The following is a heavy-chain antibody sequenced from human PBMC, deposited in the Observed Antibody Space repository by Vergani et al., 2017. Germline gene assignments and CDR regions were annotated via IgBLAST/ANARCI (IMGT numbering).Heavy chain of an antibody. V-gene: IGHV1-69*02. D-gene: IGHD4-17*01. J-gene: IGHJ2*01. CDR2: ITPFLDII. CDR3: ARFATVTTPVGYFDL. CDR1: GGTFSSYT. Sequence: QVQLVQSGAEVKKSGSSVKVSCKASGGTFSSYTITWVRQAPGQGLEWMGRITPFLDIINYAQKFQGRVTITADESTSTAYMELSSLRSEDTAVYYCARFATVTTPVGYFDLWGRGTLVTVSS.